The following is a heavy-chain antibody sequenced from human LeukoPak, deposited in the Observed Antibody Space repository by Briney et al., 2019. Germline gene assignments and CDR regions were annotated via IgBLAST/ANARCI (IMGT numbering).Heavy chain of an antibody. D-gene: IGHD4-11*01. CDR1: GFTFRTYW. Sequence: PGGSLRLSCAASGFTFRTYWMSWVRQAPGKGLEWVANIRQDGNEEKYVDSVRGRFTISRDNAKNSLYLQMNSLRAEDTAVYFCARDWLHATEDDYSDYADYWGQGTLVTVSS. CDR3: ARDWLHATEDDYSDYADY. J-gene: IGHJ4*02. CDR2: IRQDGNEE. V-gene: IGHV3-7*01.